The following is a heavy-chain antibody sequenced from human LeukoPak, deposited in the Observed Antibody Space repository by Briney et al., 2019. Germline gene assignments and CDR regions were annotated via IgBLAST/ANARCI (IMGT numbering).Heavy chain of an antibody. CDR2: ISGSGGST. CDR3: AKDPGDYPENDY. CDR1: GVTLSSYA. D-gene: IGHD4-17*01. V-gene: IGHV3-23*01. J-gene: IGHJ4*02. Sequence: GGSLRLSCAASGVTLSSYAMSWVRQAPGKGLEWVSAISGSGGSTYYADSVKGRFTISRDNSKNTLYLQMNSLRAEDTAVYYCAKDPGDYPENDYWGQGTLVTVSS.